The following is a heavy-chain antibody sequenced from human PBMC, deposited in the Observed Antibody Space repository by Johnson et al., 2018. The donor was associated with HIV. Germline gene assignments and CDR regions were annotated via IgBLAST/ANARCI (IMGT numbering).Heavy chain of an antibody. CDR1: GFTFDDYA. Sequence: VQLVESGGGVVRPGGSLRLSCAGSGFTFDDYAMHWVRQAPGKGLEWVSGISWSSGMIGYADSVKGRFTFSRDNSKNTLYLQRDSLRAEDTAVYYCAKGYSSSWYQDAFDIWGQGTMVTVSS. CDR3: AKGYSSSWYQDAFDI. V-gene: IGHV3-9*01. CDR2: ISWSSGMI. J-gene: IGHJ3*02. D-gene: IGHD6-13*01.